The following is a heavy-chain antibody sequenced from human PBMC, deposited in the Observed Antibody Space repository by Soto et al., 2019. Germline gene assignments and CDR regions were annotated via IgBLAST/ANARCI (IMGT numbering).Heavy chain of an antibody. V-gene: IGHV3-30-3*01. CDR2: ISYDGSNK. CDR3: ARVEWELHSDY. Sequence: QVQLVESGGGVVQPGRSLRLSCAASGFTFSSYAMHWVRQAPGKGLEWVAVISYDGSNKYYADSVKGRFTISRDNSKNTLYLQMNSLRAEDTAVYYCARVEWELHSDYWGQGTLVTVSS. J-gene: IGHJ4*02. CDR1: GFTFSSYA. D-gene: IGHD1-26*01.